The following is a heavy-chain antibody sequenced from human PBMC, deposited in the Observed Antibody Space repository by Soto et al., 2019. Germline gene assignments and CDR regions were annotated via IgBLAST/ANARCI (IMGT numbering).Heavy chain of an antibody. D-gene: IGHD1-26*01. Sequence: EVQLVESGGALVQPGGSLRLSCAASEFAFSGSGMNWVRQAPGKGLEWVSYISSSSSTIYYADSVKGRFTISRDNAKNSLYLQMNSLRAEDTAVYYCARDRSFWHGMFDYWGQGTLVTVSS. J-gene: IGHJ4*02. CDR3: ARDRSFWHGMFDY. V-gene: IGHV3-48*01. CDR1: EFAFSGSG. CDR2: ISSSSSTI.